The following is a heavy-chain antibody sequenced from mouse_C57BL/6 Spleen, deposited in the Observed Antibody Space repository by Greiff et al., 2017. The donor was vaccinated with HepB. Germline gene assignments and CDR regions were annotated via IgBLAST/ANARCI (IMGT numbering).Heavy chain of an antibody. D-gene: IGHD2-2*01. J-gene: IGHJ3*01. CDR2: INPNYGTT. CDR3: ARPSLYYGYEGWFAY. CDR1: GYSFTDYN. Sequence: VQLQQSGPELVKPGASVKISCKASGYSFTDYNMNWVKQSNGKSLEWIGVINPNYGTTSYNQKFKGKATLTVDQTSSTAYMQLNSLTSEDSAVYYCARPSLYYGYEGWFAYWGQGTLVTVSA. V-gene: IGHV1-39*01.